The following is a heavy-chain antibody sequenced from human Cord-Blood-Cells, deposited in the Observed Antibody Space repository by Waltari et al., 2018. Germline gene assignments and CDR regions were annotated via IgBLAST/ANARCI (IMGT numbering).Heavy chain of an antibody. V-gene: IGHV1-2*02. CDR1: GYSLTGYY. Sequence: QVQLVQSGPEVKKPAASVPVSCKAAGYSLTGYYIHWVRQAPGQGLEWMGWINPNSGGTNYAQKFQGRVTMTRDTAISTAYMELSRLRSDDTAVYYCAREGYCGGDCYDYWGQGTLVTVSS. J-gene: IGHJ4*02. D-gene: IGHD2-21*01. CDR2: INPNSGGT. CDR3: AREGYCGGDCYDY.